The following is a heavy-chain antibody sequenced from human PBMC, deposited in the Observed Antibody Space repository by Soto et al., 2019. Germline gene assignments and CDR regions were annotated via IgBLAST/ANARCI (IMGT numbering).Heavy chain of an antibody. CDR1: GFTFSNYA. D-gene: IGHD6-19*01. CDR3: AKNMAGPADWFDP. J-gene: IGHJ5*02. Sequence: EVQLLESGGGLVQPGGSLRLSCVASGFTFSNYAMAWVRQAPGKGLEWVSGISGTGDSTYYTVSVKGRFTISRDNFKNMLYLQMHSLRDEDTAVYYCAKNMAGPADWFDPWGQGTLVTVSS. CDR2: ISGTGDST. V-gene: IGHV3-23*01.